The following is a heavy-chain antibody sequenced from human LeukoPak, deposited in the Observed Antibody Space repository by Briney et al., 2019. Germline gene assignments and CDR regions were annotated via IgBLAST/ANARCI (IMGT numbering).Heavy chain of an antibody. V-gene: IGHV1-18*01. CDR2: ISAYNGNT. CDR3: ARSFLGYCSGGSCYSDY. J-gene: IGHJ4*02. D-gene: IGHD2-15*01. Sequence: ASVKVSCKASGYTFTSYGISWVRQAPGQGHEWMGWISAYNGNTNYAQKLQGRVTMTTDTSTSTAYMELRSLRSDDTAVYYCARSFLGYCSGGSCYSDYWGQGTLVTVSS. CDR1: GYTFTSYG.